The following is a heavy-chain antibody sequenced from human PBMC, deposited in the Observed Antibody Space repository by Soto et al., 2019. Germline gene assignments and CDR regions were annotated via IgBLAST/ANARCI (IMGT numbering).Heavy chain of an antibody. CDR1: GFTFSSYG. Sequence: GGSPGLSCAASGFTFSSYGMHWVRQAPGKGLEWVALISYDGSNEYYADSVKGRFTISGDNSKNTLSLQMQSLRAEDTALYYCAKDVRGLYSSVYYYVARPDVFAICGQGSIVTVSS. CDR2: ISYDGSNE. CDR3: AKDVRGLYSSVYYYVARPDVFAI. D-gene: IGHD3-22*01. J-gene: IGHJ3*02. V-gene: IGHV3-30*18.